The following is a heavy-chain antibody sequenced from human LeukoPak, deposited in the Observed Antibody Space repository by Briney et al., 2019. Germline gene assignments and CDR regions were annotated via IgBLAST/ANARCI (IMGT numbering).Heavy chain of an antibody. J-gene: IGHJ4*02. CDR2: IYHSGST. CDR1: GGSISSGGYY. D-gene: IGHD6-6*01. Sequence: PSGTLSLTCTVSGGSISSGGYYWSWIRQPPGKGLEWIGYIYHSGSTYYNPSLKSRVTISVDRSKNQFSPKLSSVTAADTAVYYCATNRPPRPSYFDYWGQGTLVTVSS. V-gene: IGHV4-30-2*01. CDR3: ATNRPPRPSYFDY.